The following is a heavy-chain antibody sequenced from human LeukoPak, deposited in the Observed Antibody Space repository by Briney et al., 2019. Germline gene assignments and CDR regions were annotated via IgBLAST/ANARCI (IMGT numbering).Heavy chain of an antibody. Sequence: GGSLRLSCAASGFTFDDYAMHWVRQGPGKGLEWVSGISWNSGSIGYADSVKGRFTISRDNAKNSLYLQMNSLRAEDTALYYCAKDIDYDSSGYHDYWGQGTLVTVSS. CDR1: GFTFDDYA. D-gene: IGHD3-22*01. J-gene: IGHJ4*02. V-gene: IGHV3-9*01. CDR2: ISWNSGSI. CDR3: AKDIDYDSSGYHDY.